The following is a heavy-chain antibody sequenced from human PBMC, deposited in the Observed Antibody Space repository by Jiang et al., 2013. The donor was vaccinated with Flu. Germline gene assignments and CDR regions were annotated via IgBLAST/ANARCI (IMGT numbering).Heavy chain of an antibody. Sequence: GLVKPSETLSLTCTVSVAPSVLLLELDPASPQGRDWSGLGYIYYSGSTNYNPSLKSRVTISVDTSKNQFSLKLSSVTAADTAVYYCARASGWYYYYYGMDVWGQGTTVTVSS. V-gene: IGHV4-59*01. CDR1: VAPSVLL. CDR3: ARASGWYYYYYGMDV. D-gene: IGHD6-19*01. CDR2: IYYSGST. J-gene: IGHJ6*02.